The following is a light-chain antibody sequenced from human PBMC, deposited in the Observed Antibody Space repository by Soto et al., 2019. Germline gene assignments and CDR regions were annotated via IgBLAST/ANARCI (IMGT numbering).Light chain of an antibody. CDR2: GAS. Sequence: EIVLTQSPGTLSLSPGERATLSCRASQSVSSSYLAWYQQKPGQAPRLLIYGASKRATGFPARFSGSGSGTDFTLTISRLEPEDFAVYYCQQYGSSPETFGQGTKVDNK. J-gene: IGKJ1*01. CDR1: QSVSSSY. V-gene: IGKV3-20*01. CDR3: QQYGSSPET.